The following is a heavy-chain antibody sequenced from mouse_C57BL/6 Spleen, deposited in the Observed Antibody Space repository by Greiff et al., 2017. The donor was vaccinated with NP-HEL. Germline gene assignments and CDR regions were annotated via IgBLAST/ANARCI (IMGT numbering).Heavy chain of an antibody. V-gene: IGHV5-16*01. CDR1: GFTFSDYY. D-gene: IGHD1-1*01. J-gene: IGHJ4*01. CDR2: INYDGSST. Sequence: EVKVVESAGGLVQPGSSMKLSCTASGFTFSDYYMAWVRQVPEKGLEWVANINYDGSSTYYLDSLKSRFIISRDNAKNILYLQMSSLKSEDTATYYCARGGDYDGNYYAMDYWGQGTSVTVSS. CDR3: ARGGDYDGNYYAMDY.